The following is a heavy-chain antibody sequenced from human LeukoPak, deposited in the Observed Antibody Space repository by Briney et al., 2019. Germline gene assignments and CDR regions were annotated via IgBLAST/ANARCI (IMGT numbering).Heavy chain of an antibody. J-gene: IGHJ4*02. V-gene: IGHV1-2*02. CDR1: GYTFTVYY. CDR3: ARMLIAAPYYFDY. Sequence: ASVNVSCKASGYTFTVYYMHWVRQAPGQGLEWMGWINPNSGGTNYAQKFQGRVTMTRDTSISTAYMELSRLRSDDTAVYYCARMLIAAPYYFDYWGQGTLVTVSS. CDR2: INPNSGGT. D-gene: IGHD6-6*01.